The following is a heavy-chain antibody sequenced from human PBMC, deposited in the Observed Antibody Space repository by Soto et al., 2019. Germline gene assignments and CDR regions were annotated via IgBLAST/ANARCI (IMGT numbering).Heavy chain of an antibody. V-gene: IGHV3-23*01. Sequence: GGSLRLSCEGSSFIFSRYAMGWVRQAPGKGLEWVSGISGTSDSTNYADSVKGRFIISRDNSKNTLYLQMNSLRAEDTAVYYCTKVVAASSTLWAFDIWGQGTMVTVSS. CDR1: SFIFSRYA. J-gene: IGHJ3*02. D-gene: IGHD2-2*01. CDR3: TKVVAASSTLWAFDI. CDR2: ISGTSDST.